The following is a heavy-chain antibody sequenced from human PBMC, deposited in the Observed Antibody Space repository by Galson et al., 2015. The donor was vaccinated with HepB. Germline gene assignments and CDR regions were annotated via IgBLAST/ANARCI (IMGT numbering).Heavy chain of an antibody. D-gene: IGHD3-10*01. V-gene: IGHV3-23*01. CDR2: ISGSGGST. Sequence: SLRLSCAASGFTFSSYAMSWVRQAPGKGLEWVSAISGSGGSTYYADSVKGRFTISRDNSKNTLYLQMNSLRAEDTAVYYCAKSHRDYYGSGSYPDYWGQGTLVTVSS. J-gene: IGHJ4*02. CDR1: GFTFSSYA. CDR3: AKSHRDYYGSGSYPDY.